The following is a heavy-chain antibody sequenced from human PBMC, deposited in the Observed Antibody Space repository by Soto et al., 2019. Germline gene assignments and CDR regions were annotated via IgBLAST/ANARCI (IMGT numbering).Heavy chain of an antibody. J-gene: IGHJ6*03. Sequence: PSETLSLTCSVSGDSINSDNYYWGWIRQPPEKGLEWIGSIYYSGSTYYNPSLKSRVTISVDTSKNQFSLKLSSVTAADTAVYYCARHPNIAAAGYYYYYYMDVWGKGTTVTVSS. D-gene: IGHD6-13*01. V-gene: IGHV4-39*01. CDR3: ARHPNIAAAGYYYYYYMDV. CDR1: GDSINSDNYY. CDR2: IYYSGST.